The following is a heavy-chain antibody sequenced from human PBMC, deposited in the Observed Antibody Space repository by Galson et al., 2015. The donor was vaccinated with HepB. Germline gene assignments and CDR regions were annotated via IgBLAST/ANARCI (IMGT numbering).Heavy chain of an antibody. J-gene: IGHJ4*02. CDR1: GYTFTRNW. CDR2: IYPGDSET. V-gene: IGHV5-51*03. D-gene: IGHD6-13*01. CDR3: ARLVQQKGDY. Sequence: QSGAEVKKPGESLKISCKTSGYTFTRNWIAWVRQMPGKGLEWMGIIYPGDSETRYGPSFQDQVTISVDRSISTAYLEWNSLKASDIGMYYCARLVQQKGDYWGQGTLVTVSS.